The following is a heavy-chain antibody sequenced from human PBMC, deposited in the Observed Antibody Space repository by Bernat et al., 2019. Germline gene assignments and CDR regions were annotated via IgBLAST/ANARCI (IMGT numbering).Heavy chain of an antibody. CDR2: ISTYNGNT. D-gene: IGHD3-16*02. CDR3: ARDIYRSGRISYFQGMDV. V-gene: IGHV1-18*04. J-gene: IGHJ6*02. CDR1: GYIFTSYG. Sequence: QVQLVQSGPEVKKPGASVKVSCKASGYIFTSYGISWVRQAPGQGPEWMGWISTYNGNTNYAQKLQGRVTMTTDTPTSTAYMDLRSLRSDDTAVYYCARDIYRSGRISYFQGMDVWGQGTTVTVSS.